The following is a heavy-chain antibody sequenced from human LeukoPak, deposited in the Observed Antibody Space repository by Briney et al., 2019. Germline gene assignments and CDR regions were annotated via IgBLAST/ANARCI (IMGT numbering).Heavy chain of an antibody. CDR2: ISWNSGSI. Sequence: GGSLRLSCAASGFTFDDYAMHWVRQAPGKGLEWVSGISWNSGSIGYADSVKGRFTISRDDAKNSLYLQMNSLRAEDTALYYCAKVQGYSYGFFDYWGQGTLVTVSS. CDR1: GFTFDDYA. V-gene: IGHV3-9*01. D-gene: IGHD5-18*01. CDR3: AKVQGYSYGFFDY. J-gene: IGHJ4*02.